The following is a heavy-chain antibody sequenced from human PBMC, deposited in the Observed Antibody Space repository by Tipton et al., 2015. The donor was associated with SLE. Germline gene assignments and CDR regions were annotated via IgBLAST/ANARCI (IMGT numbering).Heavy chain of an antibody. D-gene: IGHD6-13*01. CDR2: IGSGGHT. J-gene: IGHJ4*02. CDR3: AKDSAFSNSWPVDY. CDR1: GITVSSST. Sequence: SLRLSCAASGITVSSSTMRWVRQAPGKGLEWVSTIGSGGHTHYSDSVKGRLTISRDTTKNTLFLQMSSLRAEDTAVYYCAKDSAFSNSWPVDYWGQGTLVTVSS. V-gene: IGHV3-23*01.